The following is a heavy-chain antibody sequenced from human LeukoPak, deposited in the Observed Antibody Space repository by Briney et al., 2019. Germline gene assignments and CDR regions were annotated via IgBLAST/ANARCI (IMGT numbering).Heavy chain of an antibody. Sequence: GGSLRLSCAASKFTFSIYAMSWVRQAPGKGLEWVSSITSAGGTTWYAGSVKGRFTISRDNSKNTVYLQMNSLRVEDTAVYYCAKDRPNYYGTDGHYYRPDGDSWGQGTLVTVSS. D-gene: IGHD3-10*01. CDR3: AKDRPNYYGTDGHYYRPDGDS. CDR2: ITSAGGTT. CDR1: KFTFSIYA. V-gene: IGHV3-23*01. J-gene: IGHJ5*01.